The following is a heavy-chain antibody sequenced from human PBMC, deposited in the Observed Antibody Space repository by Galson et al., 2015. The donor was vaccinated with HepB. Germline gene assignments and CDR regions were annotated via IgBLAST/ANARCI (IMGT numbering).Heavy chain of an antibody. CDR3: AGGYCSSTSCHAGYDAFDI. V-gene: IGHV3-66*01. CDR2: IYSGGST. CDR1: GFTVSSNY. J-gene: IGHJ3*02. Sequence: SLRLSCAASGFTVSSNYMSWVRQAPGKGLEWVSVIYSGGSTYYADSVKGRFTISRDNSKNTLYLQMNSLRAEDTAVYYCAGGYCSSTSCHAGYDAFDIWGQGTMVTVSS. D-gene: IGHD2-2*01.